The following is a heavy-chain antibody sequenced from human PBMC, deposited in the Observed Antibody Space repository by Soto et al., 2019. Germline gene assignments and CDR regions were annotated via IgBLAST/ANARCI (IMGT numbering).Heavy chain of an antibody. CDR3: ARAPYSSSSPVFDY. J-gene: IGHJ4*02. D-gene: IGHD6-6*01. V-gene: IGHV4-31*03. CDR1: GGSISSGGYY. Sequence: KPSETLSLTCTVSGGSISSGGYYWSWICQHPGKGLEWIGYIYYSGSTYYNPSLKSRVTISVDTSKNQFSLKLSSVTAADTAVYYCARAPYSSSSPVFDYWGQGTLVTVSS. CDR2: IYYSGST.